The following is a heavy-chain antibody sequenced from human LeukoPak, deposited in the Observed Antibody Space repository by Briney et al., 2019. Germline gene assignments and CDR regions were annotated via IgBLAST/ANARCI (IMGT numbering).Heavy chain of an antibody. J-gene: IGHJ5*02. CDR1: GFTFRSYE. CDR2: ISSSGSAI. CDR3: YGRYNWFDP. Sequence: GGSLRLSCAASGFTFRSYEMNWVRQAPGKGLEWVSYISSSGSAIYHADSVKGRFTISRDNAKNSLYLQMNSLRAEDTAVYYCYGRYNWFDPWGQGTLVTVSS. V-gene: IGHV3-48*03. D-gene: IGHD3-10*02.